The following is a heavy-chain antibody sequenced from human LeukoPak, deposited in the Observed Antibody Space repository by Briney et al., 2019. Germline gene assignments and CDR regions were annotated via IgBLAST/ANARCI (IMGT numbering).Heavy chain of an antibody. V-gene: IGHV1-69*06. D-gene: IGHD2-2*01. CDR1: GGTFSSYA. CDR2: IIPIFGTA. J-gene: IGHJ6*03. CDR3: ARGPIIDIVIIPAADDYYYMDV. Sequence: GASVKVSCKASGGTFSSYAISWVRQAPGQGLEWMGGIIPIFGTANYAQKFQGRVTITADKSTSTAYMELRSLRSDDTAVYYCARGPIIDIVIIPAADDYYYMDVWGKGTTVTVSS.